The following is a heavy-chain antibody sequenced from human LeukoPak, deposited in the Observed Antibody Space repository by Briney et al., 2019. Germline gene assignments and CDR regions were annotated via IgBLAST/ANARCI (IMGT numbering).Heavy chain of an antibody. CDR2: IYYSGST. Sequence: SETLSLTCTVSGGSISSNSYYWGWIRQPPGKGLEWIGSIYYSGSTYYNPSLKSRVTISVDTSKNQFSLKLSPVTAADTAVYYCASGFDWFSYWGQGTLVTVSS. J-gene: IGHJ4*02. CDR3: ASGFDWFSY. V-gene: IGHV4-39*01. CDR1: GGSISSNSYY. D-gene: IGHD3-9*01.